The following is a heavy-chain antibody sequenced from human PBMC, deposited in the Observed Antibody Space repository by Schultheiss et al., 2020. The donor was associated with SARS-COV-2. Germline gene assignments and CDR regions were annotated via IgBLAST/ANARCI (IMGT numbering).Heavy chain of an antibody. CDR1: GFTFSSYG. CDR3: AKGPYTNKIASGPSSSSGFYY. V-gene: IGHV3-30*18. Sequence: GGSLRLSCAASGFTFSSYGMHWVRQAPGKGLEWVAVISYDGSNKYYADSVKGRFTISRDNSKNTLYLQMNSLRAEDTAVYYCAKGPYTNKIASGPSSSSGFYYWGQGTLVTVSS. J-gene: IGHJ4*02. CDR2: ISYDGSNK. D-gene: IGHD6-6*01.